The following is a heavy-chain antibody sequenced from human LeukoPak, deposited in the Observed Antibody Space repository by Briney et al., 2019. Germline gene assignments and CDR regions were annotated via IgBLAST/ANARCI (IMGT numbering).Heavy chain of an antibody. J-gene: IGHJ4*02. D-gene: IGHD4-17*01. V-gene: IGHV3-30*18. Sequence: GGSLRLSCAASGFIFISYGMHWVRQAPGKGLERVGVISDDGRRKDYADSVKGRFTISRDNSKDTLYLQMNSLRAEDTAVYYCAKRPSDYGDYVSYFDYWGQGTLVTVSS. CDR3: AKRPSDYGDYVSYFDY. CDR1: GFIFISYG. CDR2: ISDDGRRK.